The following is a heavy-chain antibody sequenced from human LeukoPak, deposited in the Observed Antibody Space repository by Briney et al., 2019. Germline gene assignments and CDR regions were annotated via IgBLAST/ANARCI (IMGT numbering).Heavy chain of an antibody. Sequence: GESLKISCKGSEYSFTSYWIGWVRQMPGKGLEWMGIIYPGDSDTRYSPSFQGQVTISADKSISTAYLQWSSLKASDTAMYYCARPNCSGGSCYGGWDYWGQGTLVTVSS. V-gene: IGHV5-51*01. D-gene: IGHD2-15*01. J-gene: IGHJ4*02. CDR2: IYPGDSDT. CDR1: EYSFTSYW. CDR3: ARPNCSGGSCYGGWDY.